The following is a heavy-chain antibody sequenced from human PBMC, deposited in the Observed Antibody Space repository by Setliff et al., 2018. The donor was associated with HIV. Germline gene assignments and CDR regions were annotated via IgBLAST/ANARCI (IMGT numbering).Heavy chain of an antibody. CDR3: ARHSGLGGYYSPFDY. CDR2: IYTSGCT. V-gene: IGHV4-61*02. CDR1: GGSISSGSYY. Sequence: SETLSLTCSVSGGSISSGSYYWNWIRQPAGKGLEWIGRIYTSGCTNYNPSLQSRITISVDTSKNQFSLKLSSVTAADTTVYYCARHSGLGGYYSPFDYWGPGTLVTVSS. D-gene: IGHD3-22*01. J-gene: IGHJ4*02.